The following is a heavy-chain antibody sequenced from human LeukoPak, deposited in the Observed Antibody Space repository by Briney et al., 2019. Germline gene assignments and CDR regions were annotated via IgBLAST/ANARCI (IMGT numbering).Heavy chain of an antibody. Sequence: SETLSLTCTVSGGSISSSSYYWGWIRQPPGKGLEWIGYIYYSGTTKYNPSLKSRVTISLDTSKNQFSLKVNSLTAADTAVYYCARGHTESVYDYGSWFNPWGQGTLVTVSS. D-gene: IGHD5/OR15-5a*01. J-gene: IGHJ5*02. CDR2: IYYSGTT. CDR1: GGSISSSSYY. CDR3: ARGHTESVYDYGSWFNP. V-gene: IGHV4-39*07.